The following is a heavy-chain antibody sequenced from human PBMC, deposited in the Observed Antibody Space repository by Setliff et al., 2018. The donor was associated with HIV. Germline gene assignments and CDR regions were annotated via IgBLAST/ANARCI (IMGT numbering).Heavy chain of an antibody. V-gene: IGHV4-59*11. J-gene: IGHJ5*02. Sequence: SETLSLTCTVSGGSISSHYWNWIRQPPGKGLEWIGYIYYSGSANYNPSLKSRVTISVDTSKNQFSLKLSSVTAADTAVYYCARVAAGTYGKGDWFEPWGQGTQVTVSS. CDR3: ARVAAGTYGKGDWFEP. D-gene: IGHD3-10*01. CDR2: IYYSGSA. CDR1: GGSISSHY.